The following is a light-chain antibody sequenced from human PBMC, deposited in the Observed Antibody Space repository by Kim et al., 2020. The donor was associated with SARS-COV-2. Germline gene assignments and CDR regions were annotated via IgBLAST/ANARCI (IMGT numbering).Light chain of an antibody. CDR2: GKN. CDR3: NSRDSSGNHHWV. CDR1: SLRSYY. J-gene: IGLJ3*02. V-gene: IGLV3-19*01. Sequence: SSELTQDPAVSVALGQTVRITCQGDSLRSYYASWYQQKPGQAPVLVIYGKNNRPSGIPDRFSGSSSGNTASLTITGAQAEDEADYYCNSRDSSGNHHWVFGGETKLTVL.